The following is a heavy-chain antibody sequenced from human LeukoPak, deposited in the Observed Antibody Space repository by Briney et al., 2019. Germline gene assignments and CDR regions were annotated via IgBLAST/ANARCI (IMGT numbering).Heavy chain of an antibody. CDR2: ISSSSSYI. CDR1: GFTFSSYS. CDR3: ASLPYSYGPQVDY. J-gene: IGHJ4*02. Sequence: GGSLRLSCAASGFTFSSYSMNWVRQAPGKGLEWVSSISSSSSYIYYADSVKGRFAISRDNAKNSLYLQMNSLRAEDTAVYYCASLPYSYGPQVDYWGQGTLVTVSS. D-gene: IGHD5-18*01. V-gene: IGHV3-21*01.